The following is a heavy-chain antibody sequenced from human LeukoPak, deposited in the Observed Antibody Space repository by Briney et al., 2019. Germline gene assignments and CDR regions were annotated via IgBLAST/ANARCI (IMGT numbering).Heavy chain of an antibody. Sequence: SETLSLTCNVSGYSISSGYYWGWIRQPPGKGLEWIGSIYHNGNTYYNPSLQSRVTISVDTSKNQFSLRLSSVTAADTAVYYCARVYYDSNGGDAFDIWGQGTMVTVSS. V-gene: IGHV4-38-2*02. CDR2: IYHNGNT. CDR1: GYSISSGYY. CDR3: ARVYYDSNGGDAFDI. D-gene: IGHD3-22*01. J-gene: IGHJ3*02.